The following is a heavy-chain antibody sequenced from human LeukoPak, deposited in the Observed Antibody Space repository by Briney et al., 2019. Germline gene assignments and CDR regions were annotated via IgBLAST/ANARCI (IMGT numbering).Heavy chain of an antibody. D-gene: IGHD4-17*01. CDR3: ARDLYDYGDYFDAFDI. J-gene: IGHJ3*02. CDR2: INHSGST. CDR1: GGSFSGYY. Sequence: SETLSLTCAVYGGSFSGYYWSWIRQPPGKGLECIGEINHSGSTNYNPSLKSRVTISVDTSKNQFSLKLSSVTAADTAVYYCARDLYDYGDYFDAFDIWGQGTMVTVSS. V-gene: IGHV4-34*01.